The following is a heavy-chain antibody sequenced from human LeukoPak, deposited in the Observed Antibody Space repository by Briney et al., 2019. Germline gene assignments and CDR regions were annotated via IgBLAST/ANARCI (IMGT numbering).Heavy chain of an antibody. CDR2: IYYSGNT. CDR3: ARDQAPYYPGYYYYYMDV. Sequence: SETLSLTCTVSGDSISTSNSYWGWIRQPPGKGLEWIGSIYYSGNTYYNASLKSRVTISVDTSKNQFSLKLSSVTAADTAVYYCARDQAPYYPGYYYYYMDVWGKGTTVTVSS. D-gene: IGHD3-10*01. V-gene: IGHV4-39*07. J-gene: IGHJ6*03. CDR1: GDSISTSNSY.